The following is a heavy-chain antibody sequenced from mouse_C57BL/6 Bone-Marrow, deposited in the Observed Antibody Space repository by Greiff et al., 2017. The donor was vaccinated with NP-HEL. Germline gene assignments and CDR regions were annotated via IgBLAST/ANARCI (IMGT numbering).Heavy chain of an antibody. D-gene: IGHD2-4*01. Sequence: EVKLMESEGGLVQPGSSMKLSCTASGFTFSDYYMAWVRQVPEKGLEWVANINYDGSSTYYLDSLKSRFIISRDNAKNILYLQMRSLKSEDTATYYCAREGGLRRRTYAMDYRGQGTSVTVSS. V-gene: IGHV5-16*01. CDR1: GFTFSDYY. CDR3: AREGGLRRRTYAMDY. J-gene: IGHJ4*01. CDR2: INYDGSST.